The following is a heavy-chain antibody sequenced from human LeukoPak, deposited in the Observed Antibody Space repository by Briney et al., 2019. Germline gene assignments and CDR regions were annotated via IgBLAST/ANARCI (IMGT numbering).Heavy chain of an antibody. CDR1: GGSISSYY. J-gene: IGHJ6*02. D-gene: IGHD1-1*01. CDR2: IHNRGSA. CDR3: ARHGTSSDFYFAVDV. Sequence: PSETLSLTCTVSGGSISSYYWSWIRQSPGKGLDWIGYIHNRGSASYNPSLKSRVTISVDTSKNQFSLRLSSVTAADTAVYYCARHGTSSDFYFAVDVWGQGTTVTASS. V-gene: IGHV4-59*08.